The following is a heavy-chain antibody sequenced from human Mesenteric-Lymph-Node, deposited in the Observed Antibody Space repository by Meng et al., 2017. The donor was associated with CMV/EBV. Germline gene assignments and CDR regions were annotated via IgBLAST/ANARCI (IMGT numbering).Heavy chain of an antibody. J-gene: IGHJ4*02. CDR3: AYFGDLPPLW. V-gene: IGHV6-1*01. D-gene: IGHD3-3*01. Sequence: LDQCGRGLGKSSHAPSVPCTIPWESIFSTSAAWTWIRQFPSRGLEWLRMTYYTTESYNDYAVSLKSRIRVNLDTSKSQLSLLLNFVTPKATDVYYCAYFGDLPPLWWGQGTLVTVSS. CDR2: TYYTTESYN. CDR1: WESIFSTSAA.